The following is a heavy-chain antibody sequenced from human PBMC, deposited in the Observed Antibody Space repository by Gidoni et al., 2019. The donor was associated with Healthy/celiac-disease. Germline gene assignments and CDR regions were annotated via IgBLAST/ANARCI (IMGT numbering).Heavy chain of an antibody. CDR3: ARRLTRYSGRFDP. D-gene: IGHD6-13*01. CDR1: GGSFSGYY. J-gene: IGHJ5*02. Sequence: QVQLQQWGAGLLKPSETLSLTCAVYGGSFSGYYWSWIRQPPGKGLEWIGEINHSGSTNYNPSLKSRVTISVDTSKNQFSLKLSSVTAADTAVYYCARRLTRYSGRFDPWGQGTLVTVSS. CDR2: INHSGST. V-gene: IGHV4-34*01.